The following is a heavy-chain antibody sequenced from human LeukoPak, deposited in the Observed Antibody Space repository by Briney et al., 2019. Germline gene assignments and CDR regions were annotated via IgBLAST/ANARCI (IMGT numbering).Heavy chain of an antibody. Sequence: SETLSLTSTVSGGSISSYYWSWIRQPPGKGLEWIGYIYYSGSTNYNPSLKSRVTISVDTSKNQFSLKLSSVTAADTAVYYCARDTTVAGIDYWGQGTLVTVSS. CDR2: IYYSGST. CDR1: GGSISSYY. CDR3: ARDTTVAGIDY. D-gene: IGHD6-19*01. V-gene: IGHV4-59*01. J-gene: IGHJ4*02.